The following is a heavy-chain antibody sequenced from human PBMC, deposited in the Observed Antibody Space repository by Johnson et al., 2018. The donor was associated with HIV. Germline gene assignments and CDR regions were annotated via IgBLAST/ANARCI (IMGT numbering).Heavy chain of an antibody. V-gene: IGHV3-30-3*01. Sequence: QVQLVESGGGVVQPGRSLRLSCAASGFTFSSYAMHWVRQAPGKGLEWVAVISYDGSNKYYADSVKGRFTISRDNSKNTRYLQMNSRRAEDTAVYYCAKGSWALWSPWGQGTMVTVSS. CDR3: AKGSWALWSP. CDR2: ISYDGSNK. D-gene: IGHD1-26*01. CDR1: GFTFSSYA. J-gene: IGHJ3*01.